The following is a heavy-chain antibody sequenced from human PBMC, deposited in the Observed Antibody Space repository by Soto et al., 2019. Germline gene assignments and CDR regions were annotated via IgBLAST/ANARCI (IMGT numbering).Heavy chain of an antibody. CDR1: GGSISSGNYY. Sequence: SETLSLTCTVSGGSISSGNYYWSWIRQPPGKGLEWIGFISYSGSAYYNPSLKSRVAISVDTSKNQFSLNLSFVTAADTAVYYCPKRGPPATGLYFFDSGGQGTRVTAPQ. CDR2: ISYSGSA. V-gene: IGHV4-30-4*01. J-gene: IGHJ4*02. CDR3: PKRGPPATGLYFFDS. D-gene: IGHD1-26*01.